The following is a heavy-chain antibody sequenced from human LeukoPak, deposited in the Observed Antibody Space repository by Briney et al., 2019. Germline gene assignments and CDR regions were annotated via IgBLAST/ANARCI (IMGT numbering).Heavy chain of an antibody. V-gene: IGHV5-51*01. J-gene: IGHJ6*02. D-gene: IGHD2-15*01. CDR3: ARSPSLGYCSGGSCHYGMDV. Sequence: GESLKISCKGSGYSFTSYWIGWVRQMPGKGLEWMGIIYPGDSDTRYSPSFQGQVTISADKSISTAYLQWSSLKASDTAMYYCARSPSLGYCSGGSCHYGMDVWGQGTTVTVSS. CDR2: IYPGDSDT. CDR1: GYSFTSYW.